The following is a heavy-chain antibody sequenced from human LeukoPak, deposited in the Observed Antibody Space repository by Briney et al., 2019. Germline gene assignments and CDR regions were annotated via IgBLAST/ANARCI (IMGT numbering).Heavy chain of an antibody. D-gene: IGHD6-13*01. CDR2: INHSGST. CDR3: AGCIAAAGRDYYYYGMDV. CDR1: GGSFSGYY. V-gene: IGHV4-34*01. J-gene: IGHJ6*02. Sequence: SETLSLTCAVYGGSFSGYYWSWIRQPPRKGLEWIGEINHSGSTNYNPSLKSRVTISVDTSKNQFSLKLSSVTAADTAVYYCAGCIAAAGRDYYYYGMDVWGQGTTVTVSS.